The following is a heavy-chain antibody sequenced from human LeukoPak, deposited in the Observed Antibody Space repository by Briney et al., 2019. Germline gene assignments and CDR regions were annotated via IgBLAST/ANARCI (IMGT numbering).Heavy chain of an antibody. CDR3: ARVMEYQLLLGYYYYMDV. D-gene: IGHD2-2*01. V-gene: IGHV4-34*01. Sequence: SETLSLTCAVYGGSFSGYYWGWIRQPPGKGLDWIGTISYSGSSYYNPSLKSRVTISVDTSKNQFSLKLTSVTAADTAVYYCARVMEYQLLLGYYYYMDVWGKGTTVTISS. J-gene: IGHJ6*03. CDR1: GGSFSGYY. CDR2: ISYSGSS.